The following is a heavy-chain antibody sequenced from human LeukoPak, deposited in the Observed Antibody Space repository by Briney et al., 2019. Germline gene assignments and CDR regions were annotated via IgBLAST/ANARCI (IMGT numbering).Heavy chain of an antibody. CDR1: GFTFSDYY. CDR2: ISSSGSTI. V-gene: IGHV3-11*01. J-gene: IGHJ4*02. CDR3: ARYHPWTERTPTY. D-gene: IGHD1-1*01. Sequence: GESLRLSCAASGFTFSDYYMSWIRQAPGKGLEWVSYISSSGSTIYYADSVKGRFTISRDNAKNSLYLQMNSLRAEDTAVYYCARYHPWTERTPTYWGQGTLVTVSS.